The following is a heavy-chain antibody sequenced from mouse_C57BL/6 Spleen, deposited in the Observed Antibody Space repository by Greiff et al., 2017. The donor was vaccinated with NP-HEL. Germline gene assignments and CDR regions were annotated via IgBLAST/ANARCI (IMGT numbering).Heavy chain of an antibody. D-gene: IGHD3-2*02. CDR1: GYTFTSYW. CDR3: ARGETAQDTRGYYYAMDY. CDR2: IYPSDSET. J-gene: IGHJ4*01. Sequence: VQLQQSGAELVRPGSSVKLSCKASGYTFTSYWMDWVKQRPGQGLEWIGNIYPSDSETHYNQKFKDKATLTVDKSSSTAYMQLSSLTSEDSAVYYCARGETAQDTRGYYYAMDYSGQGTSVTVSS. V-gene: IGHV1-61*01.